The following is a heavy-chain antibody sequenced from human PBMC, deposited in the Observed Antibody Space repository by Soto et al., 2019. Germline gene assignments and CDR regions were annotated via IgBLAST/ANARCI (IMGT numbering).Heavy chain of an antibody. J-gene: IGHJ4*02. V-gene: IGHV2-5*02. CDR2: LYWDDDN. Sequence: QITLKESGPTLVKPTQTLTLTCTFSGFSLSTRDVGVGWIRQPPGKALEWLALLYWDDDNRYSPSLRRRLTLTKDTSKNQVVLTVTNMDPVDTATYYCAHGSGWLFDYWGPGTLVTVSS. CDR1: GFSLSTRDVG. CDR3: AHGSGWLFDY. D-gene: IGHD6-19*01.